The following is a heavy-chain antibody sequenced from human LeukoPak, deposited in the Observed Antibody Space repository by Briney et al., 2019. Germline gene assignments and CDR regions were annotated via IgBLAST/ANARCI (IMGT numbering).Heavy chain of an antibody. V-gene: IGHV3-74*01. J-gene: IGHJ6*02. CDR2: INSDGSST. D-gene: IGHD6-19*01. CDR3: ARDHSSGPNYYYGMDV. CDR1: GFTFSSYW. Sequence: GGSLRLSCAASGFTFSSYWMHWVCQAPGKGLVWVSRINSDGSSTSYADSVKGRFTISRDNAKNSLYLQMNSLRAEDTAVYYCARDHSSGPNYYYGMDVWGQGTTVTVSS.